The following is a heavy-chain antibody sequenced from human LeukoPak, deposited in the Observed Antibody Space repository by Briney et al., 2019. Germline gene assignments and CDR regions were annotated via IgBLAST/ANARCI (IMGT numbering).Heavy chain of an antibody. J-gene: IGHJ4*02. CDR3: AREDYGDYSIDY. V-gene: IGHV4-39*07. CDR1: GRSISSSSYY. CDR2: IYYSGST. D-gene: IGHD4-17*01. Sequence: PSETLSLTCTVSGRSISSSSYYWGWVRQPPGKGLEWIGTIYYSGSTYYNPSLKSRVTISVDTSKNQFSLKLSSVAAADTALYYCAREDYGDYSIDYWGQGTLVTVSS.